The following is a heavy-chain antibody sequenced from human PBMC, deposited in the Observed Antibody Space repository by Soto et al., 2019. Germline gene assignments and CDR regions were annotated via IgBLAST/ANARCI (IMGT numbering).Heavy chain of an antibody. CDR1: GFTFSTYG. Sequence: EVQLLESGGGLVQPGGSLRLSCAASGFTFSTYGMNWVRQAPGKGLEWVSTISSTANSGRTYYADSVQGRFTISRDYSNSTLYLQMNSLTAEDTAVYYCAKARRHCSGNNCYYFDYWGQGTLVTVSS. V-gene: IGHV3-23*01. CDR3: AKARRHCSGNNCYYFDY. D-gene: IGHD2-15*01. J-gene: IGHJ4*02. CDR2: ISSTANSGRT.